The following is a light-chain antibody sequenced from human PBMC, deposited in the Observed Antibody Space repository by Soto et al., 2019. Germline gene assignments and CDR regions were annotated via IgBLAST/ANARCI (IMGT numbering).Light chain of an antibody. CDR3: QQYGSSPH. Sequence: PGERGTLSFRASQTIGDNDLAWYQQKPGQAPRLLIYGASSRATGIPDRFSGSGSGTDFTLTISSLEPEDFAVYYCQQYGSSPHFGGGTKVDIK. CDR1: QTIGDND. V-gene: IGKV3-20*01. J-gene: IGKJ4*01. CDR2: GAS.